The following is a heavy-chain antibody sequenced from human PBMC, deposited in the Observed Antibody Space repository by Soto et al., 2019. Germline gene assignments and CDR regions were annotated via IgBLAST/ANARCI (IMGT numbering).Heavy chain of an antibody. D-gene: IGHD6-19*01. J-gene: IGHJ6*02. V-gene: IGHV3-33*01. CDR1: GFTFSSYG. Sequence: PGGSLRLSGAASGFTFSSYGMHWVRQAPGKGLEWVAVIWYDGSNKYYADSVKGRFTISRDNSKNTLYLQMNSLRAEDTAVYYCARPYSSGWYPTTYGMDVWGQGTTVTVSS. CDR3: ARPYSSGWYPTTYGMDV. CDR2: IWYDGSNK.